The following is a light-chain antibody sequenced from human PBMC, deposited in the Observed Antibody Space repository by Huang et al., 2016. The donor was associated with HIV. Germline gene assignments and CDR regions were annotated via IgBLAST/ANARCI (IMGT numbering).Light chain of an antibody. CDR1: QSVSSS. CDR3: QQRSNWPRFT. CDR2: DTS. J-gene: IGKJ3*01. Sequence: EIVLTQSPATLSLSPGERATLSCKASQSVSSSLAWYQQKPGQAPRLLIYDTSNRATGIPARFSVSESGTDFTLTSSSLEPEDVAVYYCQQRSNWPRFTFGPGTKVDIK. V-gene: IGKV3-11*01.